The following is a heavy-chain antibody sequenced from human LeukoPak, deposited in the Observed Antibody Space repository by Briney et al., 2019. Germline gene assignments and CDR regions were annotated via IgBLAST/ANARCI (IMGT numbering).Heavy chain of an antibody. CDR1: GGTFSGYY. V-gene: IGHV4-34*01. Sequence: PSETLSLTCAASGGTFSGYYRNWIRQPPGKGLEWIGEINHSGSTNYNPSLKSRVTISVDTSKNQFSLELSSVTAADTAVYYCARGGAALKAWGQGTLVTVSS. CDR2: INHSGST. CDR3: ARGGAALKA. D-gene: IGHD6-25*01. J-gene: IGHJ5*02.